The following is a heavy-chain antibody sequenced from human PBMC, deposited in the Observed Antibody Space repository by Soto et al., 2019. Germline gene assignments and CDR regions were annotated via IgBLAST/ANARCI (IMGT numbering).Heavy chain of an antibody. D-gene: IGHD6-19*01. CDR2: INPNSGGT. Sequence: ASVKVSCKASGYTFTGYYMHWVRQAPGKGLEWMGWINPNSGGTNYAQKFQGRVTMTRDTSISTAYMELSRLRSDDTAVYYCARDGSSGWYGWFDPWGQGTLVTVSS. V-gene: IGHV1-2*02. CDR3: ARDGSSGWYGWFDP. J-gene: IGHJ5*02. CDR1: GYTFTGYY.